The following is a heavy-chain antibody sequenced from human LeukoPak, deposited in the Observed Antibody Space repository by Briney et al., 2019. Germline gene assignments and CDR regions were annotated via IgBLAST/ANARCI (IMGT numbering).Heavy chain of an antibody. D-gene: IGHD6-25*01. CDR3: ARFSSDDQYYLGMDV. J-gene: IGHJ6*02. Sequence: ASVKVPCKASGYTFTGYYMHWVRQAPGQGLEWMGWINPNSGGTNYAQKFQGRVTMTRDTSISTAYMELSRLRSDDTAMYYCARFSSDDQYYLGMDVWGQGATVTVSS. CDR1: GYTFTGYY. CDR2: INPNSGGT. V-gene: IGHV1-2*02.